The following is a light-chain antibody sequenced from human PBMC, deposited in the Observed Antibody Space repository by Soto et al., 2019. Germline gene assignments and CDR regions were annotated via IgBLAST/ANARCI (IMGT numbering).Light chain of an antibody. Sequence: EIVMTQSPATLSVSPGETASLSCRASQSAGSYLAWYQQKPGQAPGLLIYDSSTRATGIPARFSGSGSGTDFTLTISNLEPEDFAVYYCQQRSNWPPITFGQGTRLEIK. CDR2: DSS. V-gene: IGKV3-11*01. CDR3: QQRSNWPPIT. J-gene: IGKJ5*01. CDR1: QSAGSY.